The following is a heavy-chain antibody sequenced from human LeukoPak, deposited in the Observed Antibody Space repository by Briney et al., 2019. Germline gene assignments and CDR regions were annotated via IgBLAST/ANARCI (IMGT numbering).Heavy chain of an antibody. CDR2: IYYTGNT. J-gene: IGHJ4*02. D-gene: IGHD3-22*01. CDR3: ARDPWLGYYYDSSGYPD. Sequence: SETLSLTCTISGGSVSDYYWSWIRQSPGKGLEWIGYIYYTGNTNYNPSLKSRVTISVDTSKNQFSLKLSSVTAADTAVYYCARDPWLGYYYDSSGYPDWGQGTLVTVSS. V-gene: IGHV4-59*02. CDR1: GGSVSDYY.